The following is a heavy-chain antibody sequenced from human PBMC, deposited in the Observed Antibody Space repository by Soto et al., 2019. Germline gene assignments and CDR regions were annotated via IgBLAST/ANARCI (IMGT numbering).Heavy chain of an antibody. CDR3: AQSWFEKVHYYYGMDV. CDR1: GFSLSTSGVG. CDR2: IYWNDDK. D-gene: IGHD3-10*01. J-gene: IGHJ6*02. Sequence: SGPTLVNPPQTLTLTCTFSGFSLSTSGVGVGWIRQPPGKALEWLALIYWNDDKRYSPSLKSRLTITKDTSKNQVVLTMTNKEPGDTAIFYFAQSWFEKVHYYYGMDVGGQGTTVTVPS. V-gene: IGHV2-5*01.